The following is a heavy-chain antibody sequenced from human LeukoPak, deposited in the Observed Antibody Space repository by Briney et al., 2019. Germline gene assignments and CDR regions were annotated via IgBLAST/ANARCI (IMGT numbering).Heavy chain of an antibody. CDR3: ARSPSGDNYYYYMDV. Sequence: SETLSLTCTVSGGSISSYYWSWIRQPAGKGLEWIGRIYTSGSTNYNPSLKSRVTMSVDTSKNRFSLKLSSVTAADTAVYYCARSPSGDNYYYYMDVWGKGTTVTVSS. V-gene: IGHV4-4*07. D-gene: IGHD1-26*01. J-gene: IGHJ6*03. CDR1: GGSISSYY. CDR2: IYTSGST.